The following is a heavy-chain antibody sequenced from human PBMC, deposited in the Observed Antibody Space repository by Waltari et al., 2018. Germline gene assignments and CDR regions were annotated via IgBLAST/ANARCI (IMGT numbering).Heavy chain of an antibody. CDR2: IYYSGST. J-gene: IGHJ3*02. CDR1: GGSISSSSYY. V-gene: IGHV4-39*01. CDR3: ARHRPEEDFNAFDI. D-gene: IGHD6-6*01. Sequence: QLQLQESGPGLVKPSETLSLTCTVSGGSISSSSYYWGWIRQPPGKGLEWIGSIYYSGSTYYNPSLKSRVTISVDTSKNQFSLKLSSVTAADTAMYYCARHRPEEDFNAFDIWDQGTMVTVSS.